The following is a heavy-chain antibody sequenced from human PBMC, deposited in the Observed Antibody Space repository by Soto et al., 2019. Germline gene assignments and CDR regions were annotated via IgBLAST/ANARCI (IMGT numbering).Heavy chain of an antibody. J-gene: IGHJ4*02. D-gene: IGHD3-16*01. V-gene: IGHV3-30*18. CDR3: AKDRTLYVNHGYFDY. CDR1: GFTFSSYG. CDR2: ISYDGSNK. Sequence: GESLKISCAASGFTFSSYGMHWVRQAPGKGLEWVAVISYDGSNKYYADSVKGRFTISRDNSKNTLYLQMNGLIAEDTAVYYCAKDRTLYVNHGYFDYWGQGTLVTVSS.